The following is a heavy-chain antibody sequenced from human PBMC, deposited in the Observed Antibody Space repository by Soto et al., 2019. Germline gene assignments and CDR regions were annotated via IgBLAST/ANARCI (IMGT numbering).Heavy chain of an antibody. Sequence: QVQFVQSGAAVTKPGASVKVSCKTSGYTFNKYTIHWVRQAPGQGLEWMGWINPANGDTGFSQKCKDRVTITRDTSARTAYIKLISLKSEATAVYYCARKDYYGSEMDHLESWGQGTLVNVSS. V-gene: IGHV1-3*01. CDR3: ARKDYYGSEMDHLES. J-gene: IGHJ4*02. D-gene: IGHD3-10*01. CDR1: GYTFNKYT. CDR2: INPANGDT.